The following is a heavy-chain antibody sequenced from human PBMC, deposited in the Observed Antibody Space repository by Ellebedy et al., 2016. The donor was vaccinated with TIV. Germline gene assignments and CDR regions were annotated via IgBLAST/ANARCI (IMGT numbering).Heavy chain of an antibody. D-gene: IGHD6-13*01. Sequence: PGGSLRLSCAASGFTFSGYYMSWFRQAPGKGPEWVSYISYSGDLMYYADSVKDRFTTSRDNAENSLYLQMNSLRAEDTAVYYCARLGVIAAAGASDYWGQGTLVIVSS. CDR1: GFTFSGYY. CDR2: ISYSGDLM. CDR3: ARLGVIAAAGASDY. J-gene: IGHJ4*02. V-gene: IGHV3-11*01.